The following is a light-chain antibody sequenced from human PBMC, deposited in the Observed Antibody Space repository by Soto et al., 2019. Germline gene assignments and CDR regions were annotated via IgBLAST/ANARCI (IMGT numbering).Light chain of an antibody. CDR3: YSYAGSNNNV. CDR2: EVS. J-gene: IGLJ1*01. Sequence: LTQPPSASGSPGQSVTISCTGTSSDIGDYNYVSWYQQHPGRAPKVMIYEVSKRPSGVPDRFSGSKSGNTASLTVSGLQAEDEADYYCYSYAGSNNNVFGTGTKVTVL. CDR1: SSDIGDYNY. V-gene: IGLV2-8*01.